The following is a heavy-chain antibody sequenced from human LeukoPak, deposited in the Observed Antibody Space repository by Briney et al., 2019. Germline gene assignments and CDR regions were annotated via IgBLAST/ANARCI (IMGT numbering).Heavy chain of an antibody. CDR2: INHSGST. J-gene: IGHJ5*02. D-gene: IGHD6-13*01. CDR1: GGSFSGYY. Sequence: SETLSLTCAVYGGSFSGYYWSWIRQPPGKGLDWIGEINHSGSTNYNPSIKSRVPISVETSKNQFSLTLTSVTAADTAVYYCARLYIGGYSRSTNYNWFDPWGQGTLVTVSS. CDR3: ARLYIGGYSRSTNYNWFDP. V-gene: IGHV4-34*01.